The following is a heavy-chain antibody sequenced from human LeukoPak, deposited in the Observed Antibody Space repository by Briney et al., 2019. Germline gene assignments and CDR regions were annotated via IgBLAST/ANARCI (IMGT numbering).Heavy chain of an antibody. CDR1: GGSISSYY. V-gene: IGHV4-4*07. J-gene: IGHJ6*03. Sequence: ASETLSLTCTVSGGSISSYYWSWIRQPAGKGLEWIGRIYTSGSTNYNPSLKSRVTMSVDTSKNQFSLKLSSVTAADTAVYYCAVTIDCSSTSCYAGYYYMDVWGKGTTVTVSS. CDR3: AVTIDCSSTSCYAGYYYMDV. D-gene: IGHD2-2*01. CDR2: IYTSGST.